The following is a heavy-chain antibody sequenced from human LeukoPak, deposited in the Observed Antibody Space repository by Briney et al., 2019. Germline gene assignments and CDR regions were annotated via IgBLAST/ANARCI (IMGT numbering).Heavy chain of an antibody. V-gene: IGHV1-46*01. D-gene: IGHD2-15*01. CDR2: INPSGGST. J-gene: IGHJ4*02. Sequence: ASVKVSCKASGYTFTSYYMHWVRQAPGQGLEWMGIINPSGGSTSYAQKFQGRVTMTRDTSISTAYMELSRLRSDDTAVYYCARLVLYCSGGSCGFDYWGQGTLVTVSS. CDR3: ARLVLYCSGGSCGFDY. CDR1: GYTFTSYY.